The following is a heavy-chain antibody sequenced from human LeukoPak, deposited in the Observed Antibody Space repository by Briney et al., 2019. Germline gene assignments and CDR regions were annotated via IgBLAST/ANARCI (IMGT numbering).Heavy chain of an antibody. Sequence: ASVKVSCKASGYTFTSYGISWVRQAPGQGLEWMGWISAYNGNTNYAQKLQGRVTMTTDTSTTTAYMELRSLRSDDTAVYYCARDGVVPAATVPDYWSQGTLVTVSS. D-gene: IGHD2-2*01. CDR1: GYTFTSYG. CDR3: ARDGVVPAATVPDY. CDR2: ISAYNGNT. V-gene: IGHV1-18*01. J-gene: IGHJ4*02.